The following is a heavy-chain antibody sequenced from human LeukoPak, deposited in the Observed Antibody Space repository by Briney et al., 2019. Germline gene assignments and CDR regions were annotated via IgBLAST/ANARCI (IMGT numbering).Heavy chain of an antibody. CDR2: IYYSGST. V-gene: IGHV4-39*01. Sequence: SETLSLTCTVSGGSISSSRYYWGWIRQPPGKGLEWIGNIYYSGSTYYNPSLKSRVTISLDTSKNQFSLKLSSVTAADTAVYYCARGHDYGVAWFQHGGQGTLVTVSS. CDR1: GGSISSSRYY. CDR3: ARGHDYGVAWFQH. J-gene: IGHJ1*01. D-gene: IGHD4-17*01.